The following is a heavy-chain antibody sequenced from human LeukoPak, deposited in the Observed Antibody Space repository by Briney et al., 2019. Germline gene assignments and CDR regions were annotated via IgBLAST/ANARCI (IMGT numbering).Heavy chain of an antibody. Sequence: PGRSLRLSCAASGITFSSYGMHWVRQAPGKGLEWVAVIWYDGSNKYYADPVKGRFTISRDNSKNTLYLQMNSLRAEDTAVYYCAKDGSYGPYYMDVWGKGTTVTVSS. CDR3: AKDGSYGPYYMDV. D-gene: IGHD3-10*01. V-gene: IGHV3-33*06. CDR2: IWYDGSNK. CDR1: GITFSSYG. J-gene: IGHJ6*03.